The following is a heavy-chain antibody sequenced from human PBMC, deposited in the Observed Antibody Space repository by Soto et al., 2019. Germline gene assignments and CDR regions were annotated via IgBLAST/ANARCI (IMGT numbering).Heavy chain of an antibody. CDR2: IYYSGST. V-gene: IGHV4-61*08. Sequence: PSETLSLTCTVSGGSISSGGYYWSWIRQHPGKGLEWIGYIYYSGSTNYNPSLKSRVTISVDTSKNQFSLKLSSVTAADTAVYYCARRWGRTFDYWGQGTLVTVS. CDR1: GGSISSGGYY. CDR3: ARRWGRTFDY. J-gene: IGHJ4*02. D-gene: IGHD7-27*01.